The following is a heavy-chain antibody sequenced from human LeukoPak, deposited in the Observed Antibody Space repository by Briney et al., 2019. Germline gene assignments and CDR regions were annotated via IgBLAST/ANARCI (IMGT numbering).Heavy chain of an antibody. CDR1: GFTFSSYG. CDR3: SRAAAAAPGYYYYGMDV. J-gene: IGHJ6*02. CDR2: IYSGGST. V-gene: IGHV3-53*01. D-gene: IGHD6-13*01. Sequence: PGGSLRLSCAAPGFTFSSYGMHWVRQAPGKGLEWVSVIYSGGSTYYADSVKGRFTISRDNSKNTLYLQMNSLRAEDTAVYYCSRAAAAAPGYYYYGMDVWGQGTTVTVSS.